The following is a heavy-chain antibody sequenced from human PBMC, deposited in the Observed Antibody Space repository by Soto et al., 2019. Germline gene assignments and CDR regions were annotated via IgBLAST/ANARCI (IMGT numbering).Heavy chain of an antibody. V-gene: IGHV4-39*01. CDR2: IYYSGST. Sequence: SETLSLTCTVSGGSISSSSYYWGWIRQPPGKGLEWIGSIYYSGSTYYNPSLKSRVTISVDTSKNQFSLKLSSVTAADTAVYYFAIHVEQANYDFWSGYLYYFDYWGQGTLVTVSS. D-gene: IGHD3-3*01. CDR3: AIHVEQANYDFWSGYLYYFDY. CDR1: GGSISSSSYY. J-gene: IGHJ4*02.